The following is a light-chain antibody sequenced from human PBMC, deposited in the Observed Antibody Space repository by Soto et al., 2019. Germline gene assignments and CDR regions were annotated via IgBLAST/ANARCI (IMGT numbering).Light chain of an antibody. V-gene: IGKV1-5*03. J-gene: IGKJ3*01. CDR2: KAS. CDR1: QYISSW. Sequence: DIQMTHSPSTLSASVGDRVTITCRASQYISSWLAWFQQKPGKAPKLLIYKASSLESGVPSRFSGSGSGTEFTLTISSLQPDDFATYYCQKYNSYSPALTFGPGTKVDIX. CDR3: QKYNSYSPALT.